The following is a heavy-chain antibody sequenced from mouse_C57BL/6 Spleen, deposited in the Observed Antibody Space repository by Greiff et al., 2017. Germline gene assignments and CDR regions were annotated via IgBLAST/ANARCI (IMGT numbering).Heavy chain of an antibody. D-gene: IGHD3-1*01. V-gene: IGHV1-69*01. CDR1: GYTFTSYW. J-gene: IGHJ2*01. CDR2: FDPSDIFT. CDR3: ARRTRGYFDY. Sequence: QVQLQQPEAELVMPGASVKLSCKASGYTFTSYWMHWVTQRPGQGLEWIGEFDPSDIFTNYNQKFKGKSTLTVDKSSSTAYLQISSLTSEDSAVYYCARRTRGYFDYWGQGTTLTVSA.